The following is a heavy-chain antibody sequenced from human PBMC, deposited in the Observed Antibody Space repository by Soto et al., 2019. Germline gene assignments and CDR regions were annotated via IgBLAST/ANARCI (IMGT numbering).Heavy chain of an antibody. V-gene: IGHV3-66*01. CDR1: GFTVSSNY. CDR3: AREAVPAAGDYYFDY. Sequence: GGSLRLSCAASGFTVSSNYMSWVRQAPGKGLEWVSVIYSGGSTYYADSVKGRFTISRDNSKNTLYLQMNSLRAEDTAVYYCAREAVPAAGDYYFDYWGQGTLVTVSS. CDR2: IYSGGST. J-gene: IGHJ4*02. D-gene: IGHD2-2*01.